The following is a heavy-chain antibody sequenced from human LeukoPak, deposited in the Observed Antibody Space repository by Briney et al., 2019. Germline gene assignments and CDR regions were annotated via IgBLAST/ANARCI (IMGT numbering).Heavy chain of an antibody. V-gene: IGHV1-46*01. J-gene: IGHJ4*02. CDR3: ARAVNYDILTGYYGDIDY. D-gene: IGHD3-9*01. CDR1: GYTFTSYY. CDR2: INPSGGST. Sequence: ASVKVSCKASGYTFTSYYMHWVRQAPGQGLEWMGIINPSGGSTSYAQKFQGRVTMTRDTSISTAYMELSRLRSDDTAVYYCARAVNYDILTGYYGDIDYWGQGTLVTVSS.